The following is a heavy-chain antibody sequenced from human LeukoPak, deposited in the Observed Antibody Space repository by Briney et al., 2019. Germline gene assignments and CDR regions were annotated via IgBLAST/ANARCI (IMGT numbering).Heavy chain of an antibody. J-gene: IGHJ6*02. D-gene: IGHD3-16*01. CDR2: MNQDGSEK. V-gene: IGHV3-7*01. Sequence: GGSLRLSCAASGFSFSDSWMSWVRQAPGKGLEWVANMNQDGSEKDYVDSVKGRFTISRDNARNSLYLQMGSLRAEDTAVYYCATYTHWVAGDVWGQGTTVTVSS. CDR1: GFSFSDSW. CDR3: ATYTHWVAGDV.